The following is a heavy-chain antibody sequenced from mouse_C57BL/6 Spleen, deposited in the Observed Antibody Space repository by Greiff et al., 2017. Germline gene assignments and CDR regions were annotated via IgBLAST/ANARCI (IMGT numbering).Heavy chain of an antibody. CDR3: ARKLDSSGYDY. J-gene: IGHJ3*01. CDR2: INPGSGGT. CDR1: GYAFTNYL. V-gene: IGHV1-54*01. Sequence: VQLQQSGAELVRPGTSVKVSCKASGYAFTNYLIEWVKQRPGQGLEWIGVINPGSGGTNYNEKFKGKATLTADKSSSTAYMQLSSLTSEDSAVYFCARKLDSSGYDYWGQGTLVTVSA. D-gene: IGHD3-2*02.